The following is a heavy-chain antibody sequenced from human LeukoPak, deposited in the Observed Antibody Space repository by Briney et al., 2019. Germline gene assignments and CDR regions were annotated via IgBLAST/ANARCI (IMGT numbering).Heavy chain of an antibody. CDR1: RFTFSHYA. Sequence: GGSLRLSCAASRFTFSHYAMHWVRRAPGKGLEWVSFISYDGSNEYYADSVKGRLTISRDNSENTLYLQINSLRAEDTAVYYCAKGGGNDYYGMDVWGQGTTVTVSS. CDR3: AKGGGNDYYGMDV. CDR2: ISYDGSNE. J-gene: IGHJ6*02. V-gene: IGHV3-30-3*01. D-gene: IGHD6-25*01.